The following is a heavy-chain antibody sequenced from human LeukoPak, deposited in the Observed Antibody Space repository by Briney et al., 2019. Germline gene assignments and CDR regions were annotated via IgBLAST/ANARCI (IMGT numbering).Heavy chain of an antibody. CDR3: ARVFSYTSSYLGYYYGMDV. Sequence: SETLSLTCTVSGGSVSSGSYYWTWIRQPPGKGLQWIGYIYYTGSTNYNTSLKSRVSISIDRSKSQFSLKLTSVTAADTAVYYCARVFSYTSSYLGYYYGMDVWGQGTTVTVSS. J-gene: IGHJ6*02. CDR2: IYYTGST. V-gene: IGHV4-61*01. CDR1: GGSVSSGSYY. D-gene: IGHD1-26*01.